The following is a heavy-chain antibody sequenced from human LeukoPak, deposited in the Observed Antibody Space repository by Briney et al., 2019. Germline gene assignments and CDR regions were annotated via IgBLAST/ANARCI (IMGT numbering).Heavy chain of an antibody. J-gene: IGHJ4*02. CDR2: IWYDGSNK. CDR3: ARSRWELGSDY. D-gene: IGHD1-26*01. V-gene: IGHV3-33*01. Sequence: GGTLRLSCAASGFTFSSYGMHWVRQAPGKGLEWVAVIWYDGSNKYYADSVKGRFTISRDNSKNTLYLQMHSLRAEDTAVYYCARSRWELGSDYWGQGTLVTVSS. CDR1: GFTFSSYG.